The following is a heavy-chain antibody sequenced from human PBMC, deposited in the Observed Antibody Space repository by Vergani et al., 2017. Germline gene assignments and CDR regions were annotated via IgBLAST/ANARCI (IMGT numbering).Heavy chain of an antibody. CDR2: IIPIFGTA. V-gene: IGHV1-69*06. CDR3: AGENVIVGAKSDAFDI. D-gene: IGHD1-26*01. Sequence: QVQLVQSGAEVKKPGSSVKVSCKASGGTFSSYAISWVRQAPGQGLEWMGGIIPIFGTANYAKKFQGRVTITADKSTRTAYMELSSLRSEDTAVYYCAGENVIVGAKSDAFDIWGQGTMVTVSS. J-gene: IGHJ3*02. CDR1: GGTFSSYA.